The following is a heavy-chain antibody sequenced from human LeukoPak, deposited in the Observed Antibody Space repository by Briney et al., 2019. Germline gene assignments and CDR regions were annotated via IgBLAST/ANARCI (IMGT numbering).Heavy chain of an antibody. Sequence: SETLSLTCTVSGGSISSYYWSWIRQPPGKGLEWIGYIYYSGSTNYNPSLKSRVTISVDTSKNQFSLKLSSVTAADTAVYYCARGPSVDYWGQGTLVTVSS. J-gene: IGHJ4*02. CDR1: GGSISSYY. V-gene: IGHV4-59*01. CDR2: IYYSGST. CDR3: ARGPSVDY.